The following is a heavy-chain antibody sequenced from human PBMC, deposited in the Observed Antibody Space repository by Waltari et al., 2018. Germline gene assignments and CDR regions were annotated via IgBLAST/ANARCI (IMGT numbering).Heavy chain of an antibody. CDR2: INAGNGNT. Sequence: QVQLVQSGAEVKKPGASVKVSCQASGYTFTSYAMHWVGQAPGQRLEWMGWINAGNGNTKYSQKFQGRVTITRDTSASTAYMELSSLRSEDTAVYYCARGDYDFWSGAGDIWGQGTMVTVSS. J-gene: IGHJ3*02. CDR1: GYTFTSYA. D-gene: IGHD3-3*01. CDR3: ARGDYDFWSGAGDI. V-gene: IGHV1-3*01.